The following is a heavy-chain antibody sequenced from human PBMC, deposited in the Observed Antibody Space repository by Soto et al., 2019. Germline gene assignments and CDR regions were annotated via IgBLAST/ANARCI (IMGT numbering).Heavy chain of an antibody. J-gene: IGHJ4*02. CDR3: ARRTGDGYFDF. Sequence: GSLRLSCAASGFTVNTNYMNWVRQAPGKGLEWVSVLYSGGSTYYADSVKGRFTISRGNSKNTLYLQMNSLRAEDTAVYYCARRTGDGYFDFWGQGTLITVS. CDR1: GFTVNTNY. CDR2: LYSGGST. V-gene: IGHV3-66*04. D-gene: IGHD7-27*01.